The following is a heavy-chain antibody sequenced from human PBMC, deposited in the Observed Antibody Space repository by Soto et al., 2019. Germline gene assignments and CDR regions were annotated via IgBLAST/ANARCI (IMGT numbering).Heavy chain of an antibody. Sequence: QMQLVQSGPEVKKPGTSVKVSCKASGFTFTSSAVQWVRQARGQRLEWIGWIVVGSGNTNYAQKFQERVTITRDMSSRTAYMELSSLRSEDTAVYYCAAPTIFGVVHRDDYYYYGMDVWGQGTTVTVSS. D-gene: IGHD3-3*01. CDR1: GFTFTSSA. V-gene: IGHV1-58*01. CDR2: IVVGSGNT. J-gene: IGHJ6*02. CDR3: AAPTIFGVVHRDDYYYYGMDV.